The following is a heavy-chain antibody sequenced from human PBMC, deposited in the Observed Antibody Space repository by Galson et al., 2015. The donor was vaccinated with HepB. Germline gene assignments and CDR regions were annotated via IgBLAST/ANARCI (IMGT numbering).Heavy chain of an antibody. CDR2: VSTTSRTI. CDR1: GFTFSDYY. V-gene: IGHV3-11*01. J-gene: IGHJ4*02. Sequence: SLRLSCAASGFTFSDYYMSWVRQAPGKGLEWIAYVSTTSRTINYAGSVKGRFSTFRDNAKTSLYLQMNSLRAEDTAVYYCVKHCTGASCYLDYWGQGTLVTVSS. CDR3: VKHCTGASCYLDY. D-gene: IGHD2-8*02.